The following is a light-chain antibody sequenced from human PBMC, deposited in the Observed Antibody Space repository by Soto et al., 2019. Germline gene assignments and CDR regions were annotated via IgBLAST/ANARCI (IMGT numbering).Light chain of an antibody. CDR1: QTVSNNY. J-gene: IGKJ1*01. Sequence: EILLTQSAGTLSLSPGERATLSCRARQTVSNNYLAWYQQKPGQAPRLFIYGASTRATGIPDRFSGSGSGTDFTLTISRLEPEDFAVYYCQQYADSRTFGQGTKVDIK. CDR2: GAS. CDR3: QQYADSRT. V-gene: IGKV3-20*01.